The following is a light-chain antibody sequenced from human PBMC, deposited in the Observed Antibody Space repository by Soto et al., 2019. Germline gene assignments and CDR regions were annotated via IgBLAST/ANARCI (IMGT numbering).Light chain of an antibody. CDR1: SSDVGGYNY. V-gene: IGLV2-14*03. Sequence: QSALTQPASLSGSPGQSITISCTGTSSDVGGYNYVSWYQQHPGKAPKLLIYEVTYRPSGVANRFSGSKSGNTASLTISGLQAEDEADYFCGSYTSSNTLVFGTGTKLTVL. CDR3: GSYTSSNTLV. J-gene: IGLJ1*01. CDR2: EVT.